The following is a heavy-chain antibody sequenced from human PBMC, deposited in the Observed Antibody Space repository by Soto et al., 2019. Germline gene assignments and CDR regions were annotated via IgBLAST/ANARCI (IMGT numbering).Heavy chain of an antibody. Sequence: SVKVSCKASGGTFSSYAISWVRQAPGQGLEWMGGIIPIFGTANYAQKFQGRVTITADESTSTAYMELSSLRSEDTAVYYCGRRGYSYGLPSHAYYYGMDVWGQGTTVTVSS. CDR3: GRRGYSYGLPSHAYYYGMDV. J-gene: IGHJ6*02. V-gene: IGHV1-69*13. CDR2: IIPIFGTA. CDR1: GGTFSSYA. D-gene: IGHD5-18*01.